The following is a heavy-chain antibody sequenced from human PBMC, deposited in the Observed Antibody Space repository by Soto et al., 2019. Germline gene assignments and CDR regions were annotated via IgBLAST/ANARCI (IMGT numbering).Heavy chain of an antibody. V-gene: IGHV4-59*01. Sequence: SVTLSLTCTVSSGSISSSYWSWIRPPPKKGLEWIGHIHYSGDTNYNPSLQSRVTISVGPSKNPFSLKLTSVTGADLAVYYCARSTTYEILIVYDSGPTWFDTWGQGHLVTVSP. CDR2: IHYSGDT. CDR3: ARSTTYEILIVYDSGPTWFDT. CDR1: SGSISSSY. D-gene: IGHD3-9*01. J-gene: IGHJ5*02.